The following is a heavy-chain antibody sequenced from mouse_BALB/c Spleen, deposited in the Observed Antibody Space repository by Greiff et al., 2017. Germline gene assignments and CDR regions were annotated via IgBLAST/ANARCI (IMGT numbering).Heavy chain of an antibody. CDR2: ISSGGSYT. CDR1: GFTFSSYA. CDR3: ARDERVLYAMDY. J-gene: IGHJ4*01. D-gene: IGHD2-14*01. V-gene: IGHV5-9-4*01. Sequence: EVQGVESGGGLVKPGGSLKLSCAASGFTFSSYAISWVRQSPEKRLEWVAEISSGGSYTYYPDTVTGRFTISIDNAKNTLYLEMSSLRSEDTAMYYCARDERVLYAMDYWGQGTSVTVSS.